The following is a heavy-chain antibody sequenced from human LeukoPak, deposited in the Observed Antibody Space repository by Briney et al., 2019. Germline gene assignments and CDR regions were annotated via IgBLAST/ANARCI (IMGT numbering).Heavy chain of an antibody. J-gene: IGHJ3*02. V-gene: IGHV4-61*01. D-gene: IGHD2-15*01. CDR3: ARSGRYAFDI. CDR2: IYYSGST. Sequence: SETLSLTCTVSGGSVSSGSYYWRWIRQPPGTGLEWIGYIYYSGSTNYNPSLKSRVTISVDTSKNQFSLKLSSVTAADTAVYYCARSGRYAFDIWGQGTMVTVSS. CDR1: GGSVSSGSYY.